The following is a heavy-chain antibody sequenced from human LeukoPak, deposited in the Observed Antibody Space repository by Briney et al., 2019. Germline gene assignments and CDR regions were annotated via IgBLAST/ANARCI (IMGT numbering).Heavy chain of an antibody. CDR3: AKDLHCGGDCYPLTY. CDR2: ISSTSRTI. D-gene: IGHD2-21*01. V-gene: IGHV3-48*01. Sequence: GGSLRLSCAASGFTFSGFGMNWVRQAPGRGLECVSYISSTSRTIYYADSVKGRFTTSRDNAKNSLYLQMNSLRAEDTAVYYCAKDLHCGGDCYPLTYWGQGTLVTVSS. J-gene: IGHJ4*02. CDR1: GFTFSGFG.